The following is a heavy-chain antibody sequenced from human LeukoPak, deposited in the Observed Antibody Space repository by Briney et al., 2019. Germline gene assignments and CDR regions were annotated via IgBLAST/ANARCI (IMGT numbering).Heavy chain of an antibody. CDR1: GFTFRNFW. D-gene: IGHD7-27*01. J-gene: IGHJ4*02. CDR2: IKVDGSEK. Sequence: GGSLRLSCVVSGFTFRNFWMSWVRQAPGKGLEWVANIKVDGSEKYYMDSVKGRFTISRDNAENSLYLQMNSLRAEDTAVYYCARKTGVTGEAFDYWGQGTQVTVSS. V-gene: IGHV3-7*03. CDR3: ARKTGVTGEAFDY.